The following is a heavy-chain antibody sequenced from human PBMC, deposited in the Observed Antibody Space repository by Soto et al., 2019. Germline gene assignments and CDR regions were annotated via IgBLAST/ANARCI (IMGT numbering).Heavy chain of an antibody. CDR3: ARVVSGAETWFDP. V-gene: IGHV1-18*01. CDR2: INPTTDAT. CDR1: GYTFTNYG. J-gene: IGHJ5*02. Sequence: QVQLVQSGGEVKRPGASVKVSCQASGYTFTNYGFPWVRQAPGQPLEWMGWINPTTDATRYAQKFQGRVSMTTDTSTSTAYMEVRSLRSDDTAVYYCARVVSGAETWFDPWGQGTLVTVSS. D-gene: IGHD2-2*01.